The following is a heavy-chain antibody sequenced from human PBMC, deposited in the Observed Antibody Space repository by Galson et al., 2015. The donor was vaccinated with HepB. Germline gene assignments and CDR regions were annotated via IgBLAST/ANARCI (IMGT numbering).Heavy chain of an antibody. D-gene: IGHD1-26*01. Sequence: SVKVSCKASGYSIGNYGFIWVRQAPGQGLEWMGWISVYNGNRDYAQKVQDRVTMTTDRSMGSAYMELRSLRSDDTAVYYCARYSASRNSYGMDVWGQGTTVTVSS. J-gene: IGHJ6*02. V-gene: IGHV1-18*04. CDR2: ISVYNGNR. CDR1: GYSIGNYG. CDR3: ARYSASRNSYGMDV.